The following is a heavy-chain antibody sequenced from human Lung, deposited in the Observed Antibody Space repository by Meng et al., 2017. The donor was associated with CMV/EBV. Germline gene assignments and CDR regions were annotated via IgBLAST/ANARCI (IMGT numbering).Heavy chain of an antibody. J-gene: IGHJ4*02. CDR1: GGYIHNYY. Sequence: QVQLQESGPGLVKPSETLSVTCTVSGGYIHNYYWGWIRQPPGKGLEWIGQIYSNGNTNYNPSLGSRVTISVDTSKSQFSLHLRPVTTEDTAVYFCARAGHFFDYGDFWGPGILVTVSS. CDR2: IYSNGNT. V-gene: IGHV4-59*01. CDR3: ARAGHFFDYGDF. D-gene: IGHD3-16*01.